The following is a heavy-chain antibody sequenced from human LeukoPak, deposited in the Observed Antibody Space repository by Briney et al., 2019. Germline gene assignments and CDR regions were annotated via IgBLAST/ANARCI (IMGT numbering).Heavy chain of an antibody. J-gene: IGHJ4*02. CDR3: ARADIVATVYDY. CDR1: GGSISSYY. D-gene: IGHD5-12*01. CDR2: IYHSGST. Sequence: SETLSLTCTVSGGSISSYYWSWIRQPPGKGLEWIGYIYHSGSTYYNPSLKSRVTISVDRSKNQFSLKLSSVSAADTAVYYCARADIVATVYDYWGQGTLVTVSS. V-gene: IGHV4-59*12.